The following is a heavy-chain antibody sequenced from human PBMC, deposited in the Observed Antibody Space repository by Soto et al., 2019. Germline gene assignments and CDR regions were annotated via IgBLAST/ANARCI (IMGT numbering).Heavy chain of an antibody. CDR2: IYYSGST. D-gene: IGHD6-6*01. CDR1: GGSISSSSYY. V-gene: IGHV4-39*07. Sequence: SETLSLTCTVSGGSISSSSYYWGWIRQPPGKGLEWIGSIYYSGSTYYNPSLKSRVTISVDTSKNQFSLKLSSVTAADTAVYYCARVGYSSSSVDYWGQGTLVTVSS. CDR3: ARVGYSSSSVDY. J-gene: IGHJ4*02.